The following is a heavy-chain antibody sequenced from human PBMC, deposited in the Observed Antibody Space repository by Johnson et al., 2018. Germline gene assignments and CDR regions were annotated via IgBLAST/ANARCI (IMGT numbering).Heavy chain of an antibody. Sequence: VQLVESGGGLVQPGRSLRLSCAASGFTFDDYAMHWVRQAPGKGLEWVSGISWNSGSIGYADSVKGRFTISRDNAKNSLYLQMNSLRAEDTALYYWAKDMVTEAGTKRDAFDIGGQGTMVTVSS. CDR1: GFTFDDYA. V-gene: IGHV3-9*01. D-gene: IGHD6-13*01. CDR3: AKDMVTEAGTKRDAFDI. J-gene: IGHJ3*02. CDR2: ISWNSGSI.